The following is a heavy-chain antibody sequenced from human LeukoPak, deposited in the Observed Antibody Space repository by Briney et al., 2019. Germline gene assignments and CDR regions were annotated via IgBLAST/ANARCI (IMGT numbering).Heavy chain of an antibody. V-gene: IGHV1-2*02. J-gene: IGHJ4*02. CDR1: GYTFTVYY. CDR3: ARDRSNWYFDY. Sequence: ASVKVSCTASGYTFTVYYMHWVRQAPGQGLEWMGWINPKSGDTYYVQKFQVRVTMASDTSITTAYMELSRLKSDDTAVYYCARDRSNWYFDYWGQGTLVTVSS. D-gene: IGHD6-13*01. CDR2: INPKSGDT.